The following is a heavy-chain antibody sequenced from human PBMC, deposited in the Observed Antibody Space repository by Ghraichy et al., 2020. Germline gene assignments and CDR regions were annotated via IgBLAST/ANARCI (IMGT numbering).Heavy chain of an antibody. CDR3: ARGSAVGPTGWLDS. Sequence: ASVKVSCKTSGYTFNSYGIIWVRQAPGQGLEWMGWSSVYSGNTSYAQNYQDRVTMTADKSTSTAYMEMRSLRSDDTAVYYCARGSAVGPTGWLDSWGQGTLVTVSS. CDR1: GYTFNSYG. V-gene: IGHV1-18*01. CDR2: SSVYSGNT. D-gene: IGHD1-26*01. J-gene: IGHJ5*01.